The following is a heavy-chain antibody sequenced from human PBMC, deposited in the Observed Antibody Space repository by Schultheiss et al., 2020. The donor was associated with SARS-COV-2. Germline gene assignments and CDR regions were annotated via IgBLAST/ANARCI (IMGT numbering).Heavy chain of an antibody. D-gene: IGHD3-10*01. CDR2: IKQDGSEK. J-gene: IGHJ4*02. CDR1: GFTFSSYW. Sequence: GESLKISCAASGFTFSSYWMSWVRQAPGKGLEWVANIKQDGSEKYYVDSVKGRFTISRDNAKNSLYLQMNSLRAEDTAVYYCARARYYYGSGSYYFDYWGQGTLVTVSS. CDR3: ARARYYYGSGSYYFDY. V-gene: IGHV3-7*01.